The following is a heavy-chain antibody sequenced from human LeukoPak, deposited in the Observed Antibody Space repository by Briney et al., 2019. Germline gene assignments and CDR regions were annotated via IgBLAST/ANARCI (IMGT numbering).Heavy chain of an antibody. CDR2: IYPGDSDT. Sequence: GESLKISCRGSGYSFTTYWIGWVRQMPGKGLEWMGIIYPGDSDTRYTPSFQGQVTISADKSISTAYLQWSSLKASDTAMYYCARFSVGGTYYPNYWGQGTLVSVSS. CDR3: ARFSVGGTYYPNY. V-gene: IGHV5-51*01. CDR1: GYSFTTYW. D-gene: IGHD1-26*01. J-gene: IGHJ4*02.